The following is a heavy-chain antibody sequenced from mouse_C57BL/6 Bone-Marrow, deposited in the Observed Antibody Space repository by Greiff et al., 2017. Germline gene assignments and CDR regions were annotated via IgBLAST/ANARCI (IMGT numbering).Heavy chain of an antibody. CDR2: IRSKSSNYAT. D-gene: IGHD1-1*01. CDR3: VSCITPVVAPYFDV. CDR1: GFTFNTYA. V-gene: IGHV10-3*01. Sequence: DVKLVESGGGLVQPKGSLKLSCAASGFTFNTYAMHWVRQAPGKGLEWVARIRSKSSNYATYYADSVKDRFTISRDDSQSMLYLQMHNLKTEDTAMYYCVSCITPVVAPYFDVWGTGTTVTVSS. J-gene: IGHJ1*03.